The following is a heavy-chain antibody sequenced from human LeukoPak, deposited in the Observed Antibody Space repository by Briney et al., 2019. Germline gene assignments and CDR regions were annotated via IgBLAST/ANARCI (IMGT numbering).Heavy chain of an antibody. V-gene: IGHV3-23*01. CDR2: ISNTGGST. D-gene: IGHD2-15*01. CDR1: GFTFSSYA. J-gene: IGHJ1*01. CDR3: AQQVGYCSSGSCYFTY. Sequence: GGSLRLSRAASGFTFSSYAMSWVRQAPGKGLEWVSAISNTGGSTYYADSVKGRFAISRDKSKNTLSLQMNSLRAEDTAVYYCAQQVGYCSSGSCYFTYWGQGTLVTVSS.